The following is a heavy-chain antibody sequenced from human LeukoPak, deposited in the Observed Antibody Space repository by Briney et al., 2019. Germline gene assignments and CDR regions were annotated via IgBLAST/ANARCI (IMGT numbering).Heavy chain of an antibody. CDR2: INHSGST. D-gene: IGHD3-10*01. J-gene: IGHJ6*03. CDR1: GGSFNGYY. Sequence: PSETLSLTCAAYGGSFNGYYWSWIRQPPGKGLEWIGEINHSGSTNYNPSLKSRVTISVDTSKNQFSLKLSSVTAADTAVYYCARERSGYYYYYYMDVWGRGTTVTVSS. V-gene: IGHV4-34*01. CDR3: ARERSGYYYYYYMDV.